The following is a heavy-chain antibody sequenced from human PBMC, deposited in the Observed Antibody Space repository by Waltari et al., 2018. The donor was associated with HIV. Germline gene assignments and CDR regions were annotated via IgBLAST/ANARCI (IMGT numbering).Heavy chain of an antibody. D-gene: IGHD6-19*01. J-gene: IGHJ4*02. CDR2: ISSSSSTI. CDR3: ARDGKQYSSGWYYFDY. V-gene: IGHV3-48*02. CDR1: GFTFSRSS. Sequence: EVQLVESGGGLVQPGGSLRLSCAASGFTFSRSSMTWVSQAPGKGLEWVSYISSSSSTIYYADSVKGRFTISRDNAKNSLYLQMNSLRDEDTAVYYCARDGKQYSSGWYYFDYWGQGTLVTVSS.